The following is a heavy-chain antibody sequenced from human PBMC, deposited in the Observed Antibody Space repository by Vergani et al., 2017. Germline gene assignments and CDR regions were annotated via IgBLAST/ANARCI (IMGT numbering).Heavy chain of an antibody. CDR1: GGSISSYY. Sequence: QVQLQESGPGLVKPSETLSLTCTVSGGSISSYYWSWIRQPPGKGLEWIGYIYYSGSTNYNPSLKSRVTISVDTSKNQFSLKLSSVTAADTAVYYCARIYGGNSDVFDIWGQGTMVTVSS. D-gene: IGHD4-23*01. CDR2: IYYSGST. CDR3: ARIYGGNSDVFDI. J-gene: IGHJ3*02. V-gene: IGHV4-59*01.